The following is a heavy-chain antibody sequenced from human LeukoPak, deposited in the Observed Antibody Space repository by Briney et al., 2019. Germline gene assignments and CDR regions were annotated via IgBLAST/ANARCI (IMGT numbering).Heavy chain of an antibody. V-gene: IGHV4-34*01. D-gene: IGHD2-2*01. J-gene: IGHJ6*02. CDR2: INHSGST. Sequence: PSETLSLTCAVYGGSFSGYYWSWIRQPPGKGLEWIGEINHSGSTNYNPSLKSRVTISVDTSKNQLSLKLSSVTAADTAVYYCARGGCSSTSCPTPYYYYGMDVWGQGTTVTVSS. CDR3: ARGGCSSTSCPTPYYYYGMDV. CDR1: GGSFSGYY.